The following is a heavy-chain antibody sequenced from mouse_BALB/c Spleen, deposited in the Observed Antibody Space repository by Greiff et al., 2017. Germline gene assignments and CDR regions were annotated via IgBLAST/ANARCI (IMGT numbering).Heavy chain of an antibody. CDR2: IHYSGST. Sequence: EVQLQESGPDLVKPSQSLSLTCTVTGYSITSGYRWHWIRQFPGNKLEWMGYIHYSGSTNYNPSLKSRISITRDTSKNQFFLQLNSVTTEDTATYYCARSRWDEFAYWGQGTLVTVSA. J-gene: IGHJ3*01. CDR3: ARSRWDEFAY. V-gene: IGHV3-1*02. CDR1: GYSITSGYR. D-gene: IGHD4-1*01.